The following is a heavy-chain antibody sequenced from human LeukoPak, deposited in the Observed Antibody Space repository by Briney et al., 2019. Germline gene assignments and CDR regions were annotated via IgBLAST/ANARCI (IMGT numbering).Heavy chain of an antibody. D-gene: IGHD1-26*01. CDR3: ARDCDSGSHTRAFDY. Sequence: SESLSLTCAVSGGSISSNNWWGWIRQLPGKGLEWIGEIYHSGSTNYNPSLKSRVNISVDKSKSQFSLKLNSVTAADTAVYYCARDCDSGSHTRAFDYWGQGTLVTVSS. J-gene: IGHJ4*02. V-gene: IGHV4-4*02. CDR1: GGSISSNNW. CDR2: IYHSGST.